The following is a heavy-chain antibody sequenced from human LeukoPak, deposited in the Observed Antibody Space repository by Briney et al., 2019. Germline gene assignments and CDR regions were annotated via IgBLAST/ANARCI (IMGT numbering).Heavy chain of an antibody. CDR2: IIPIFGTA. Sequence: SVKVSCKASGGTFSSYAISWVRQAPGQGLEWMGGIIPIFGTANYAQKFQGRVTITADESTSTAYMELSSLRSEDTAVYYCARLGPFYYDFWSGPLDYWGQGTLVTVSS. J-gene: IGHJ4*02. V-gene: IGHV1-69*13. CDR1: GGTFSSYA. D-gene: IGHD3-3*01. CDR3: ARLGPFYYDFWSGPLDY.